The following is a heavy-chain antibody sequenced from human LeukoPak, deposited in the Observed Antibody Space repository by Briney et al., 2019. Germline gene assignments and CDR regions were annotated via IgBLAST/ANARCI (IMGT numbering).Heavy chain of an antibody. D-gene: IGHD4/OR15-4a*01. V-gene: IGHV3-74*01. J-gene: IGHJ4*02. Sequence: GGSLRLSCAASGFTFSSYWMHWVRHAPGKGLVWVSRIKSDGSSTSYAVSVKGRFTISRDNAKNTLDLQMNSLRDEDTAVYYCARAMVPLFENWGQGTLVTVSS. CDR2: IKSDGSST. CDR3: ARAMVPLFEN. CDR1: GFTFSSYW.